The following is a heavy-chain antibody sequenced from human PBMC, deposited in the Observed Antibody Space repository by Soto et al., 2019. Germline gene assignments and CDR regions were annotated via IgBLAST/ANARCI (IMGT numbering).Heavy chain of an antibody. J-gene: IGHJ6*02. CDR3: ARGNMDRGVIGYCYYGMDV. Sequence: PSETLSLTCAVYGGSFSGYYWSWIRQPPGKGLEWIGEINHSGSTNYNPSLKSRVTISVDTSKNQFSLKLSSVTAADTAVYYCARGNMDRGVIGYCYYGMDVWGQGTTVTVSS. D-gene: IGHD3-10*01. V-gene: IGHV4-34*01. CDR2: INHSGST. CDR1: GGSFSGYY.